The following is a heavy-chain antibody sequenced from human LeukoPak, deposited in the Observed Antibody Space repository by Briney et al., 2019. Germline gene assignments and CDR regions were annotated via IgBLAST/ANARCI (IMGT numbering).Heavy chain of an antibody. J-gene: IGHJ4*02. D-gene: IGHD3-22*01. CDR3: AKGSSGGRPYYFDY. Sequence: GGSLRLSCVASGFTFRNYAMSWVRQSPGKGLEWTSAISNDGVYTFHADSVKGRLTISRDNSKNTLYLQMDSLRAEDTAIYYCAKGSSGGRPYYFDYWGQGTLVTVSS. CDR1: GFTFRNYA. CDR2: ISNDGVYT. V-gene: IGHV3-23*01.